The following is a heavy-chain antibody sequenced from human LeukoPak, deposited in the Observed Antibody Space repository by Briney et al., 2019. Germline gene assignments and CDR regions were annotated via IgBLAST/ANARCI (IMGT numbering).Heavy chain of an antibody. CDR2: IYYSGST. CDR1: GGSISSYY. Sequence: PSETLSLTCTVSGGSISSYYWSWIRQPPGKGLEWIGSIYYSGSTYYNSSLKSRVTISVDTSKNQFSLKLSSLTAADTAVYYCARAAYCGGDCYLFDYWGQGTLVTVSS. V-gene: IGHV4-59*05. D-gene: IGHD2-21*02. J-gene: IGHJ4*02. CDR3: ARAAYCGGDCYLFDY.